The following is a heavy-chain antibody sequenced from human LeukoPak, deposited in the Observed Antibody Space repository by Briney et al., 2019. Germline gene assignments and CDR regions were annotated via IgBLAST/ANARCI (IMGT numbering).Heavy chain of an antibody. CDR2: INHSGST. Sequence: SETLSLTCAVYGGSFSGYYWSWIRQPPGKGLEWIGEINHSGSTNYNPSLKSRVTISVDTSKNQFSLKLSSVTAADTAVYYCAGWWFGESPNWFDPWGQGTLVTVSS. CDR1: GGSFSGYY. CDR3: AGWWFGESPNWFDP. J-gene: IGHJ5*02. D-gene: IGHD3-10*01. V-gene: IGHV4-34*01.